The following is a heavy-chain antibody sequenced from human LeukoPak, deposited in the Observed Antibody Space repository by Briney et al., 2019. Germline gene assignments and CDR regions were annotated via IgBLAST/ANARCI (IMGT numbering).Heavy chain of an antibody. CDR1: GFTFSNYA. J-gene: IGHJ4*02. Sequence: GGSLRLSCEASGFTFSNYAMHWVRQAPGKGLEWVAVISYDGSNKYYADSVKGRLTIFRDNSKNTLYLQMNSLSAEDTAVYYCARDPDLYSYGYLDYWGQGTLVTVSS. CDR3: ARDPDLYSYGYLDY. D-gene: IGHD5-18*01. V-gene: IGHV3-30*04. CDR2: ISYDGSNK.